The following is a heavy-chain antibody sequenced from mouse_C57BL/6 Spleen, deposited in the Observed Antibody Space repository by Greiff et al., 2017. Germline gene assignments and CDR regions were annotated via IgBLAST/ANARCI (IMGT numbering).Heavy chain of an antibody. J-gene: IGHJ4*01. CDR3: ARWRTGYAMDY. Sequence: QVQLHQSGAELVRPGSSVKLSCKASGYTFTSYCMHWVKQRPIQGLEWIGNIDTSDSETHYNQKFTVKATLTVDKSSSTGNMQLSSQTSEYSAVYYCARWRTGYAMDYWGQGTSVTVSS. V-gene: IGHV1-52*01. D-gene: IGHD4-1*01. CDR1: GYTFTSYC. CDR2: IDTSDSET.